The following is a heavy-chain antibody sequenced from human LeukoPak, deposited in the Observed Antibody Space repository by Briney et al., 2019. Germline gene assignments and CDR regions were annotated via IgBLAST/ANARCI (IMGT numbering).Heavy chain of an antibody. D-gene: IGHD3-3*01. J-gene: IGHJ4*02. V-gene: IGHV4-34*01. CDR1: GGSFSGYY. CDR3: AIGVAIDY. Sequence: SETLSLTCAVYGGSFSGYYWSWIRQPPGKGLEWIGEINHSGSTNYHPSLKSRVTISVDTFKNQFSLKLSSVTAADTAVYYCAIGVAIDYWGQGTLVTVSS. CDR2: INHSGST.